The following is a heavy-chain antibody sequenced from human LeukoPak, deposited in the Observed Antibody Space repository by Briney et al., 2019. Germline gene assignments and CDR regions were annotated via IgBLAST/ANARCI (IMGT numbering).Heavy chain of an antibody. CDR2: ISGSGGST. V-gene: IGHV3-23*01. J-gene: IGHJ4*02. D-gene: IGHD3-22*01. CDR3: AKVQYYYDSSGYQPFDY. Sequence: GGSLRLSCAASGFTFSSYAMSWVRQAPGKGLEWVSAISGSGGSTYYADSVKGRFTISRDNSKNTLSLQKNSLRAEDTAVYYCAKVQYYYDSSGYQPFDYWGQGTLVTVSS. CDR1: GFTFSSYA.